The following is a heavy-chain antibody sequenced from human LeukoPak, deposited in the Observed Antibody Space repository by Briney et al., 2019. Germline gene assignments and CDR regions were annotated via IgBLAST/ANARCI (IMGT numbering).Heavy chain of an antibody. CDR3: ARTGDRDVLGYFGY. J-gene: IGHJ4*02. CDR1: GGSINSYY. Sequence: SETLSLTCTVSGGSINSYYWSWIRQPPGEGLEWIGYIYYSGSTNYNPSLKSRVTISVDTSKNQFSLKLTSVTAADTAVYYCARTGDRDVLGYFGYWGQGTLVTVSS. CDR2: IYYSGST. D-gene: IGHD7-27*01. V-gene: IGHV4-59*01.